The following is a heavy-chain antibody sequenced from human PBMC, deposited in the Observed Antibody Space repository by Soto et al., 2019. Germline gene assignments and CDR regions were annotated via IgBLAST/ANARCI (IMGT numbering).Heavy chain of an antibody. D-gene: IGHD2-21*01. CDR3: ARDKIPGLFDY. Sequence: SETLSLTCAVYGGSFSGYSWTWIRQPPGTGLEWIGEINHSGSTNYNPSLKSRVTISVDTSKNQFSLKLTSVTAADTALYYCARDKIPGLFDYWGQGTLVTGSS. J-gene: IGHJ4*02. V-gene: IGHV4-34*01. CDR2: INHSGST. CDR1: GGSFSGYS.